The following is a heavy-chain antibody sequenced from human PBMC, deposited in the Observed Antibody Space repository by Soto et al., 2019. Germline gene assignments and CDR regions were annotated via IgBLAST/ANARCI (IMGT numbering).Heavy chain of an antibody. Sequence: GGSLRLSCTASGFTFNNKWMHWVRQAPGKGLVWLSRIDGAAATTNYADSVKGRFTISRDNAKNIVFLHVSGLTDEDTAVYYCARGGAMGVDYWGQGTLVTVSS. J-gene: IGHJ4*02. CDR2: IDGAAATT. D-gene: IGHD1-26*01. CDR3: ARGGAMGVDY. CDR1: GFTFNNKW. V-gene: IGHV3-74*01.